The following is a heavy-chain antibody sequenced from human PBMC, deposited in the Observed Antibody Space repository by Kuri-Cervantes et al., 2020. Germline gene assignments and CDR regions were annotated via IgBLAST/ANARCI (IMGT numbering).Heavy chain of an antibody. V-gene: IGHV3-30*02. J-gene: IGHJ6*03. CDR1: GFTLSSYG. CDR2: IRYEGSNK. CDR3: SKQAIVLVRYYYYYMDV. Sequence: GGSLRPSCPPSGFTLSSYGMHWVRQAPGKGLEWVAFIRYEGSNKYYADSVKGRFTISRDNSKNTLYLQMNSLRAEGTAVYYCSKQAIVLVRYYYYYMDVWGKGTTVTVSS. D-gene: IGHD2-8*01.